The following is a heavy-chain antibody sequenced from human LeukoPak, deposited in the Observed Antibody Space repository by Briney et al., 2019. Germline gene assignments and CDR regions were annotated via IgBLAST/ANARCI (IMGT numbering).Heavy chain of an antibody. CDR2: IYYSGST. J-gene: IGHJ5*02. Sequence: SETLSLTCTVAGGSISSYYWSWIRQPPGKGLEWIGYIYYSGSTNYNPYLKSRVTISVDTSKNQFSLKLSSVTAADTAVYYCARMGSYCSGGSCYVWFDPWGQGTLVTVSS. CDR1: GGSISSYY. D-gene: IGHD2-15*01. V-gene: IGHV4-59*01. CDR3: ARMGSYCSGGSCYVWFDP.